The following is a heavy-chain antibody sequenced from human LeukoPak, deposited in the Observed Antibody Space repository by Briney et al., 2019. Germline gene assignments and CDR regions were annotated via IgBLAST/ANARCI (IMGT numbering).Heavy chain of an antibody. J-gene: IGHJ5*01. Sequence: SETLSFTSAVYPGSINGHYLTRNRDRQGNGLGKSVELNDSGSTNYNTSHKSRVTISTDMSKNQFSLKLSSVTDSATTVDYLARGGPDIVRVVVRIWFEASG. CDR3: ARGGPDIVRVVVRIWFEA. V-gene: IGHV4-34*01. D-gene: IGHD2-8*02. CDR2: LNDSGST. CDR1: PGSINGHY.